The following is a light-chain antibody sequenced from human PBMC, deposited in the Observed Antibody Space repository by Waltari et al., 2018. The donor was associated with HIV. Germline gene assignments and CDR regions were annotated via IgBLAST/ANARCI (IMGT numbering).Light chain of an antibody. CDR1: SPNIGSNY. J-gene: IGLJ3*02. Sequence: QSVLTQPPSATGTPGQRVTISCSGSSPNIGSNYVHWYQPLPGTTPNLLIYRNNQRPSGVPDRFSASKSGTSASLAIRGLRSEDEGDYYCAAWDDSLGGRGLFGGGTRLTVL. CDR2: RNN. CDR3: AAWDDSLGGRGL. V-gene: IGLV1-47*01.